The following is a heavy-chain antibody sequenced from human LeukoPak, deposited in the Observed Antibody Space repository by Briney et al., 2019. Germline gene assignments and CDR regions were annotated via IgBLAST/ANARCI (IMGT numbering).Heavy chain of an antibody. J-gene: IGHJ4*02. CDR3: ARDVGYSSSWFDY. V-gene: IGHV1-3*01. CDR1: GYTFTSYA. CDR2: INAGNGNT. D-gene: IGHD6-13*01. Sequence: ASVKVSCKASGYTFTSYAMHWVRQAPGQRLEWMGWINAGNGNTKYSQKSQGRVTITRDTSASTAYMELSSLRSEDTAVYYCARDVGYSSSWFDYWGQGTLVTVSS.